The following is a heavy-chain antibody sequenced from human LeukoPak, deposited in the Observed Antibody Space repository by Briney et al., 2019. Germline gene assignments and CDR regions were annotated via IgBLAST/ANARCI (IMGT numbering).Heavy chain of an antibody. V-gene: IGHV3-7*01. J-gene: IGHJ4*02. CDR3: ANNFDY. CDR1: GFSFSSFW. CDR2: LNQDGSEK. Sequence: GGSLRLSCAASGFSFSSFWMSWVRQTPGKGLEWLANLNQDGSEKYYGNSVKGRFTISRDNTKRSLYLQMNSLRAEDTAVYYCANNFDYWGQGTLVTVSS.